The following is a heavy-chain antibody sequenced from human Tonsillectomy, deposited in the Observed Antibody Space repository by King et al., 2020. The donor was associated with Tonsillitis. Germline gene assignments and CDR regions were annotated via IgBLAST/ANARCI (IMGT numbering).Heavy chain of an antibody. J-gene: IGHJ4*02. CDR1: GGSISSSSYY. Sequence: VQLQESGPGLVKPSETLSLTCTVSGGSISSSSYYWGWIRQPPGKGREWIGRIYYSGSTYYNPSLKSRVTISVYTSKNQFSLKLGSVTAADTAVYYCARLGYYYGSGSYYPREEYYFDYWGQGTLVTVSS. D-gene: IGHD3-10*01. CDR2: IYYSGST. V-gene: IGHV4-39*01. CDR3: ARLGYYYGSGSYYPREEYYFDY.